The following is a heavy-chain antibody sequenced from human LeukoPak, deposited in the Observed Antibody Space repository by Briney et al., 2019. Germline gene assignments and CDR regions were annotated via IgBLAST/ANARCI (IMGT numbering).Heavy chain of an antibody. CDR2: IPSHGSYQ. CDR1: GFTFSSSG. CDR3: ATARVDYGMPV. J-gene: IGHJ6*02. Sequence: SGGSLRLSCAASGFTFSSSGMHWVRQAPGKELEWVAVIPSHGSYQYYADSVKGRFTISRDNSKNTLYLQMSSLRVEDTAVYHCATARVDYGMPVWGQGTTVTVSS. D-gene: IGHD3-10*01. V-gene: IGHV3-30*03.